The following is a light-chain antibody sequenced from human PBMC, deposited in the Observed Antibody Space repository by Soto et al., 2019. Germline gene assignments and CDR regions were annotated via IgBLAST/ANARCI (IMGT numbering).Light chain of an antibody. CDR2: GNS. V-gene: IGLV1-40*01. CDR1: SSNIGAGYD. J-gene: IGLJ2*01. CDR3: QSYASSLSGLL. Sequence: QSVLTQPPSVSGAPGQRVTISCTGSSSNIGAGYDVHWYQQLPGTAPKLLIYGNSNRPSGVPDRFSGSKSGTSASLAITGLQAEDEAEYYCQSYASSLSGLLFGGGTKLTVL.